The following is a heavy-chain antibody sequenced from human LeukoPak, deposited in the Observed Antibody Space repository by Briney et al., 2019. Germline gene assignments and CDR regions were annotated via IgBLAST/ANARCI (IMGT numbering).Heavy chain of an antibody. V-gene: IGHV4-39*01. CDR3: ARQGAGEVVVVPAAMLNFDY. CDR1: GGSISSSSYY. Sequence: SETLSLTCTVSGGSISSSSYYWGWIRQPPGKGLEWIGSIYYSGSTYYNPSLKSRVTISVDTSKNQFSLKLSSVTAADTAVYYCARQGAGEVVVVPAAMLNFDYWGQGILVTLSS. CDR2: IYYSGST. J-gene: IGHJ4*02. D-gene: IGHD2-2*01.